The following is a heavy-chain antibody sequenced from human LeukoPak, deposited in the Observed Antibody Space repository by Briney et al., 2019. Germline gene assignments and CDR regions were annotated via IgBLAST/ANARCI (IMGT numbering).Heavy chain of an antibody. V-gene: IGHV3-48*03. D-gene: IGHD7-27*01. J-gene: IGHJ3*02. CDR2: IGSSGKTISYSDS. Sequence: PGGSLSPSCAASGFTFSGYEMNWVRQAPGKGLEWVSYIGSSGKTISYSDSSYADSVKGRFTISRDNAKNSLYLQMNSLRDEDTAVYYCARELGIGAFDIWGPGTMVTVSS. CDR1: GFTFSGYE. CDR3: ARELGIGAFDI.